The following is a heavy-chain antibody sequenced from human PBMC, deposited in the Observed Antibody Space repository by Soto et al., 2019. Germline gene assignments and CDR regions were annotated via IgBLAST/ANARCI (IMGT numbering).Heavy chain of an antibody. CDR3: ARASGWYYFDY. CDR2: ISSDKSIK. CDR1: GFTFRGFP. Sequence: GESLKISCAASGFTFRGFPMHWVRQAPGKGLEWVALISSDKSIKNYADSVKGRFTISRDNSRTTLYLQMDSLRTEDTAVYFCARASGWYYFDYWGQGALVTVSS. J-gene: IGHJ4*02. D-gene: IGHD6-19*01. V-gene: IGHV3-30-3*01.